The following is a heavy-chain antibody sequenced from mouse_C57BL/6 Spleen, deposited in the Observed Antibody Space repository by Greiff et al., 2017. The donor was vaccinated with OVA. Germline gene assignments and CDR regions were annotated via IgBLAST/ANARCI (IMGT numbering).Heavy chain of an antibody. Sequence: QVHVKQPGAELVKPGASVKLSCKASGYTFTSYWMQWVKQRPGQGLEWIGEIDPSDSYTNYNQKFKGKATLTVDTSSSTAYMQLSSLTSEDSAVYYCARRTRVFDYWGQGTTLTVSS. V-gene: IGHV1-50*01. J-gene: IGHJ2*01. CDR1: GYTFTSYW. CDR2: IDPSDSYT. CDR3: ARRTRVFDY.